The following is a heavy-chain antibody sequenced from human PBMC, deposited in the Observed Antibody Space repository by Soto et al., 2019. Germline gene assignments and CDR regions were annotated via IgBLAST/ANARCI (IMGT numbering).Heavy chain of an antibody. CDR3: ARDWAKAMAITAAH. Sequence: QVQLVQSGGEIKNPGASVKVSCKASGYSFTSYGISWVRQAPGQGLEWMGYVNTVNADTYYAEKFRGRVTMTTDTPPATAYMELRSLTSDDTAVYYCARDWAKAMAITAAHWGQGTLVTVSS. CDR2: VNTVNADT. V-gene: IGHV1-18*04. D-gene: IGHD1-20*01. CDR1: GYSFTSYG. J-gene: IGHJ4*02.